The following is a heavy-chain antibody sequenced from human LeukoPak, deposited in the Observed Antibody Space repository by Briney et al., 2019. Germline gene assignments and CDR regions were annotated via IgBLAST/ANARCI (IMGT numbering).Heavy chain of an antibody. CDR1: GSTFSNYW. D-gene: IGHD6-19*01. CDR3: ARVVYSSGWYYYYGMDV. Sequence: GGSLRLSCAASGSTFSNYWMHWVRQGPGKGLVWVSLINTDGSSTTYADSVKGRFTISRDNAKNTLYLQMNSLRVEDTAVYYCARVVYSSGWYYYYGMDVWGQGTTVTVSS. V-gene: IGHV3-74*01. CDR2: INTDGSST. J-gene: IGHJ6*02.